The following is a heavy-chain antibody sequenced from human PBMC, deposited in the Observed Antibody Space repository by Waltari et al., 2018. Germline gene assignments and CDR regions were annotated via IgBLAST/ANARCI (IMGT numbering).Heavy chain of an antibody. Sequence: QVQLVQSGAEVNKPGASVKVSCKVSGSTRTEFSMHWVRQAPGKGLEWMGGFDTEEGETTYAPKFQGDVTMTEDTSTDTAYMELSSLRSADTAVYYCATGQSMTTVPRDWGQGTLVTVSS. CDR2: FDTEEGET. CDR3: ATGQSMTTVPRD. D-gene: IGHD4-4*01. V-gene: IGHV1-24*01. CDR1: GSTRTEFS. J-gene: IGHJ4*02.